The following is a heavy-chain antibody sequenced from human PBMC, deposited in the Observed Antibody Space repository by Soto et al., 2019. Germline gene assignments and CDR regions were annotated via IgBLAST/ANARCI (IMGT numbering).Heavy chain of an antibody. J-gene: IGHJ4*02. CDR3: ARRGVSGPVDY. V-gene: IGHV4-39*02. CDR1: GGSISSSSYY. CDR2: IYYSGSA. D-gene: IGHD3-10*01. Sequence: QLQLQESGPGLVKPSETLSLTCTVSGGSISSSSYYWGWIRQPPGKGLEWIGNIYYSGSAYYNPSLKSRVAISVDMSKNNFSLQLSSVTAADTAVYSCARRGVSGPVDYRGQGTLVTVSS.